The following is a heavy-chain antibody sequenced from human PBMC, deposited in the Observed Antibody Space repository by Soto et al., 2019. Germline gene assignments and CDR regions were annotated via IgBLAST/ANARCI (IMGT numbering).Heavy chain of an antibody. CDR2: ILYDGTKK. CDR1: GFTFSSYG. CDR3: AKDRGALRWSEEHFYFDY. D-gene: IGHD4-17*01. Sequence: PGGSLRLSCEASGFTFSSYGMHWVRQAPGKGLEWVAVILYDGTKKFYADSMKGRFTISRDNSKNTLYLQMNNLRVEDTAVYYCAKDRGALRWSEEHFYFDYWGQGTLVTVSS. J-gene: IGHJ4*02. V-gene: IGHV3-30*18.